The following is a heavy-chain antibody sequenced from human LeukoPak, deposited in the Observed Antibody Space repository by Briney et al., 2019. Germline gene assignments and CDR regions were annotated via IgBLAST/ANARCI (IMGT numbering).Heavy chain of an antibody. CDR3: ARDRRAMVI. V-gene: IGHV3-48*04. CDR1: GFTFNNYN. CDR2: INSSSSTI. D-gene: IGHD5-18*01. Sequence: PGGSLRLSCAASGFTFNNYNMNWVRQAPGKGLEWVSHINSSSSTIYYADAVKGRFIISRDNAKNSLYLEMNSLRAEDTAVYYCARDRRAMVIWGQGTLVTVSS. J-gene: IGHJ4*02.